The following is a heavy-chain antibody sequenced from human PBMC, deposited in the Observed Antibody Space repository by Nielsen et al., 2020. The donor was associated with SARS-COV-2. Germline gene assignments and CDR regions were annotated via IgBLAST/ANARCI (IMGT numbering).Heavy chain of an antibody. CDR3: AKGGVRGDGFYLHMDV. CDR1: GFTFSSYG. D-gene: IGHD5-24*01. V-gene: IGHV3-30*18. J-gene: IGHJ6*03. CDR2: ISYDGSNK. Sequence: GGSLRLSCAASGFTFSSYGMHWVRQAPGKGLEWVAVISYDGSNKYYADSVKGRFTISRDNSKNTIFLQVDSLRSDDSAVYYCAKGGVRGDGFYLHMDVWGKGTTVTVSS.